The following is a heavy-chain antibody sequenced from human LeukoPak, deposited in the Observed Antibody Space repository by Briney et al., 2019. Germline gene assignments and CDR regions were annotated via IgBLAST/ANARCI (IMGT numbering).Heavy chain of an antibody. V-gene: IGHV4-4*07. CDR3: AREVYYYGSGSYFNY. Sequence: SETLSLTCTVSGGSISSYYWGWIRQPAGKGLEWIGRIYTSGSTNYNPSLKSRVTMSVDTSKNQFSLKLSSVTAADTAVYYCAREVYYYGSGSYFNYWGQGTLVTVSS. CDR2: IYTSGST. J-gene: IGHJ4*02. CDR1: GGSISSYY. D-gene: IGHD3-10*01.